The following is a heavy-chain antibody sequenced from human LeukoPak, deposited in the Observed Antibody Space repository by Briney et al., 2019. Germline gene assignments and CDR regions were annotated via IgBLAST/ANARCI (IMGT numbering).Heavy chain of an antibody. J-gene: IGHJ4*02. D-gene: IGHD3-3*01. CDR3: ARGWSGFDPFDY. CDR1: GGSISSGSYY. V-gene: IGHV4-61*02. CDR2: IYTSGST. Sequence: PSETLSLTCTVSGGSISSGSYYWSRIRQPAGKGLEWIGRIYTSGSTNYNPSLKSRVTISIDTSKNQFSLKLSSVTAADTAVYYCARGWSGFDPFDYWGQGTLVTVSS.